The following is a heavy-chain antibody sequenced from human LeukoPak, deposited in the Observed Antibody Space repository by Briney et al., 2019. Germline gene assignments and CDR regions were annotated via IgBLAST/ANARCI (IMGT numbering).Heavy chain of an antibody. D-gene: IGHD5-18*01. V-gene: IGHV1-2*02. CDR2: INPNSGGT. CDR1: GYTFTGYY. CDR3: ATDTPRRYSYGLPSMNYYYGMDV. J-gene: IGHJ6*02. Sequence: ASVKVSCTASGYTFTGYYMHWVRQAPGQGLEWMGWINPNSGGTNYAQKFQGRVTMTRDTSISTAYMELSRLRSDDTAVYYCATDTPRRYSYGLPSMNYYYGMDVWGQGTTVTVSS.